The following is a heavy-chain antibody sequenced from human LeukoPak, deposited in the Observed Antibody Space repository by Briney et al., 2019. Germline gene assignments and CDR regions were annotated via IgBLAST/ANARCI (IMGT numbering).Heavy chain of an antibody. V-gene: IGHV1-46*01. J-gene: IGHJ4*02. CDR3: AINGERTSVYFAY. D-gene: IGHD1-26*01. Sequence: ASVKVSCKASGYTFTSYYMHWVRQAPGQGLEWMGIINPSGGSTSYAQKFQGRVTMTRDTSTSTVYMELRSLRSEDTGVYYCAINGERTSVYFAYWGQGTLVTVSS. CDR2: INPSGGST. CDR1: GYTFTSYY.